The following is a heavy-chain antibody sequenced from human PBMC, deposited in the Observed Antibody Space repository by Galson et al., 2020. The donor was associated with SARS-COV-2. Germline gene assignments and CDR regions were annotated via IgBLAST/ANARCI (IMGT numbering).Heavy chain of an antibody. J-gene: IGHJ4*02. D-gene: IGHD1-1*01. V-gene: IGHV2-5*02. Sequence: SGPTLVKPTQTLTLTCTFSGFSLSTSGVGVGWIRQPPGKALEWLALIYWDDDKRYSPSLKSRLTITKDTSKNQVVLTMTNMDPVDTATYYCAHRPGGFVNPYFDYWGQGTLVTVSS. CDR1: GFSLSTSGVG. CDR2: IYWDDDK. CDR3: AHRPGGFVNPYFDY.